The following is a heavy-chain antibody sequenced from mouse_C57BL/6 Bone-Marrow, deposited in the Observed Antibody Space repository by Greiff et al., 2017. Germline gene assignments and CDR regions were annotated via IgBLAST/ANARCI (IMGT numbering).Heavy chain of an antibody. V-gene: IGHV1-39*01. Sequence: EVQLQQSGPELVKPGASVKISCKASGYSFTEYTINWVKQSNGKSLEWIGVFYPDCGTTRYNEKFKGKATLTVDQSSSTVYMQLSSLTSEDSAVYYCARGRLFLLLPDYAMDYWGQGTTFTVSS. CDR3: ARGRLFLLLPDYAMDY. D-gene: IGHD1-1*01. CDR1: GYSFTEYT. J-gene: IGHJ4*01. CDR2: FYPDCGTT.